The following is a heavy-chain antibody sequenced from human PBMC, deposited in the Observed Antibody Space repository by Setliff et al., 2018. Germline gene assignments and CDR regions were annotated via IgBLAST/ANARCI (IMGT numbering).Heavy chain of an antibody. J-gene: IGHJ6*04. D-gene: IGHD3-3*01. CDR2: IYYSGST. CDR1: GGSISSYY. Sequence: PSETLSLTGTVSGGSISSYYWSWIRQPPGKGLEWIGYIYYSGSTNYNPSLKSRVTISVDTSKKQFTLNLSSVTAADTAVYFCARMSGFLYIDVWGKGTTVTVSS. V-gene: IGHV4-59*12. CDR3: ARMSGFLYIDV.